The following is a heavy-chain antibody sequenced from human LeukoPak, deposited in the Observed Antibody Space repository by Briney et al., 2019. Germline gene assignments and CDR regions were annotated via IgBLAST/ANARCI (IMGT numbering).Heavy chain of an antibody. D-gene: IGHD3-22*01. J-gene: IGHJ3*02. Sequence: SETLSLTCTVSVGSISSYYGSCIRQPPGKGLEGIGYIYYSGSTNYNPSLKSRVTISLDTSKNHFSLKLTSVTAADTAVYYCASEGPHMIGSFDIWGQGTMVTVSS. CDR2: IYYSGST. CDR1: VGSISSYY. V-gene: IGHV4-59*01. CDR3: ASEGPHMIGSFDI.